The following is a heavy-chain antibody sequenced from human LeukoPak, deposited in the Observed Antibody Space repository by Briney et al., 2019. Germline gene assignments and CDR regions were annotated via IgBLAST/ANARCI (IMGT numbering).Heavy chain of an antibody. CDR1: GGSFSGYY. CDR3: ARSSRFAKTNYFDY. V-gene: IGHV4-34*01. Sequence: TSETLSLTCAVYGGSFSGYYWSWIRQPPGKGLEWIGEINHSVSTNYNPSLKSRVTISVDTSKNQFSLKLSSVTAADTAVYYCARSSRFAKTNYFDYWGQGTLVTVSS. CDR2: INHSVST. D-gene: IGHD3-3*01. J-gene: IGHJ4*02.